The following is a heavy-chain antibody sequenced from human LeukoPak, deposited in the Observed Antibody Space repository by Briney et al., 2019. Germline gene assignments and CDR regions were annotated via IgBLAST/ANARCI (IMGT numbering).Heavy chain of an antibody. D-gene: IGHD2-15*01. Sequence: SETLSLTCAVYGGSFRGYYWSWIRQPPGKGLEWIGEINHSGSTNYNPSLKSRVTISVDTSKNQFSLKLGSVTAADTAVYYCARVSGSPDWFDPWGQGTLVTVSS. CDR3: ARVSGSPDWFDP. V-gene: IGHV4-34*01. CDR1: GGSFRGYY. J-gene: IGHJ5*02. CDR2: INHSGST.